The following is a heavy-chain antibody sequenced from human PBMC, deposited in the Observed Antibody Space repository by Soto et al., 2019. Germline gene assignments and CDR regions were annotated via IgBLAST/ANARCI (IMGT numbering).Heavy chain of an antibody. J-gene: IGHJ5*02. D-gene: IGHD1-26*01. CDR3: AGVSVGTSWGYNWFDP. CDR1: GGSFSGYY. Sequence: QVQLQQWGAGLLKPSETLSLTCAVYGGSFSGYYWSWIRQPPGKGLEWIGEINHSGSTNYNPSLMSRVNISVDTSKNQFSLKVAAVTAADTGVYFCAGVSVGTSWGYNWFDPWGQGTLVTVSS. V-gene: IGHV4-34*01. CDR2: INHSGST.